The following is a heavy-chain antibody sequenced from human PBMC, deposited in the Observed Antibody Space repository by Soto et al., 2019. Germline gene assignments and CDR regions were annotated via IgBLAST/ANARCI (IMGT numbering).Heavy chain of an antibody. V-gene: IGHV4-38-2*02. J-gene: IGHJ4*02. D-gene: IGHD3-22*01. CDR2: IDYSGKT. CDR3: ARDLSSGYDSYYFDY. CDR1: GYLISSGYY. Sequence: QVRLRQSGPGLVRPSETLSLTCSVSGYLISSGYYWGWVRQTPGKGLEWLGSIDYSGKTYKNPSLKSRVSASVDLSQNQFSLNLRSVTAADTAVYFCARDLSSGYDSYYFDYWGQGTLVTVSS.